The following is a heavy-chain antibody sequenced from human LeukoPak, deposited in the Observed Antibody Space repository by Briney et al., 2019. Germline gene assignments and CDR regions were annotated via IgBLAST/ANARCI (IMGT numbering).Heavy chain of an antibody. D-gene: IGHD3-22*01. CDR3: ARVSDYYDSSGYYSTVYYYYGMDV. J-gene: IGHJ6*02. Sequence: ASVKVSCKASGYTFTSYAMHWVRQAPGQRLEWMGWINAGNGNTKYSQEFQGRVTITRDTSASTAYMELSSLRSEDTAVYYCARVSDYYDSSGYYSTVYYYYGMDVWGQGTTVTVSS. CDR1: GYTFTSYA. V-gene: IGHV1-3*01. CDR2: INAGNGNT.